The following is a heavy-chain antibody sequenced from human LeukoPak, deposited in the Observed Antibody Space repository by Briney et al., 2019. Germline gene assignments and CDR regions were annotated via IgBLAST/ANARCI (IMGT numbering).Heavy chain of an antibody. CDR3: ARGDDSSGYYNGY. Sequence: ASVKVSCKASGYTYTSYDINWVRQATGQGLEWMGWMNPNSGNTGYAQKFQGRVTMTRNTSISTAYMELSSLRSEDTAVYYCARGDDSSGYYNGYWGQGTLVTVSS. CDR1: GYTYTSYD. D-gene: IGHD3-22*01. V-gene: IGHV1-8*01. J-gene: IGHJ4*02. CDR2: MNPNSGNT.